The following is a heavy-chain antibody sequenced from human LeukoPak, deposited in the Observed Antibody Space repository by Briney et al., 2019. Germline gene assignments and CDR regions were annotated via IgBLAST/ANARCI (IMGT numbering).Heavy chain of an antibody. CDR1: GFTFDDYA. CDR3: AKDVYSGSYYYFDY. Sequence: GRSLRLSCAASGFTFDDYAMHWVRQAPGKGLEWVSGISWNSGSIGYADSVKGRFTISRDNAKNSLYLQMNSLRAEDTALYYCAKDVYSGSYYYFDYWGQGTLVTVSS. D-gene: IGHD1-26*01. V-gene: IGHV3-9*01. J-gene: IGHJ4*02. CDR2: ISWNSGSI.